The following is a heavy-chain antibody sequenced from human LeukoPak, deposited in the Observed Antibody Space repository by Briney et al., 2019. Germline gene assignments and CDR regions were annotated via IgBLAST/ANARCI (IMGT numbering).Heavy chain of an antibody. Sequence: SCKASGGTFSSYAMHWVRQAPGKGLEWVAVISYDGSNKYYADSVKGRFTISRDNSKNTLYLQMNSLRAEDTAVYYCARDRRGYYDFWSGYYNWFDPWGQGTLVTVSS. CDR3: ARDRRGYYDFWSGYYNWFDP. J-gene: IGHJ5*02. CDR1: GGTFSSYA. V-gene: IGHV3-30-3*01. D-gene: IGHD3-3*01. CDR2: ISYDGSNK.